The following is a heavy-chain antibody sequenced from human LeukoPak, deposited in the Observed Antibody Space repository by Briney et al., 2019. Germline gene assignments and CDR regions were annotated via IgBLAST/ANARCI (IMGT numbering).Heavy chain of an antibody. CDR1: GYTFTSYG. CDR3: ASVGSSFDY. CDR2: IIPIFGTA. D-gene: IGHD6-6*01. Sequence: ASVKVSRKASGYTFTSYGISWVRQAPGQGLEWMGGIIPIFGTANYAQKFQGRVTITADESTSTAYMELSSLRSEDTAVYYCASVGSSFDYWGQGTLVTVSS. J-gene: IGHJ4*02. V-gene: IGHV1-69*13.